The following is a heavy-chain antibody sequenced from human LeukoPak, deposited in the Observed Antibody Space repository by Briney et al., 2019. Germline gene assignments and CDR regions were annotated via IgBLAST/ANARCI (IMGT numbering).Heavy chain of an antibody. D-gene: IGHD5-12*01. Sequence: ASVKVSCKASGGTSNTYSINWVRQAPGQGFEWMGRIIAILSQANYAQKFQGRVSITADESTTTAYLELRSLRSEDTAVYYCATGGGYVDAFDIWGQGTMVTVSS. CDR3: ATGGGYVDAFDI. CDR1: GGTSNTYS. J-gene: IGHJ3*02. CDR2: IIAILSQA. V-gene: IGHV1-69*11.